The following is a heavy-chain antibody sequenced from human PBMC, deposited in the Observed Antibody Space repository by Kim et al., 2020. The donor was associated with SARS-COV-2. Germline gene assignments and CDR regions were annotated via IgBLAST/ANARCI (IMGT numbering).Heavy chain of an antibody. CDR3: ARLNSGSYYPLRYYFDY. Sequence: SETLSLTCAVSGGSISSSNWWSWVRQPPGKGLEWIGEIYHSGSTNYNPSLKSRVTISVDKSKNQFSLKLSSVTAADTAVYYCARLNSGSYYPLRYYFDYWGQGTLVTVSS. CDR2: IYHSGST. CDR1: GGSISSSNW. V-gene: IGHV4-4*02. D-gene: IGHD3-10*01. J-gene: IGHJ4*02.